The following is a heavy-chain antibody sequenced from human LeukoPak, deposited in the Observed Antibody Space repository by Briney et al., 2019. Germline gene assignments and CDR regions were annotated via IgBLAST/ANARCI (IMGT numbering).Heavy chain of an antibody. CDR2: ILGDGSST. CDR1: RPSFDDKA. CDR3: AKDRYSSSWYTIDY. V-gene: IGHV3-43*02. Sequence: GWCLTLACAIARPSFDDKAMHWVRHVAGKGLEWGSLILGDGSSTNYADSVKGRFTISRDNSKNSLYLHMNSLRVEDTALYFCAKDRYSSSWYTIDYWGQGTLVTVSS. D-gene: IGHD6-13*01. J-gene: IGHJ4*02.